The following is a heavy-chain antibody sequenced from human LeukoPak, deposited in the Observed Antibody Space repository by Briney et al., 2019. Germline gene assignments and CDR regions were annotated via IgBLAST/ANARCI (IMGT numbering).Heavy chain of an antibody. CDR1: GYTFTRYD. D-gene: IGHD3-22*01. CDR2: MNPNSGNT. CDR3: ARGRGTYESSGFYPYYFDY. V-gene: IGHV1-8*01. J-gene: IGHJ4*02. Sequence: ASVKVSCKASGYTFTRYDFNWVRQAPGQGLEWMGWMNPNSGNTAYAQKFQGRVTMTRDTSIGTAYMELSSLRSEDTAAYYCARGRGTYESSGFYPYYFDYSGEGSLVTVSS.